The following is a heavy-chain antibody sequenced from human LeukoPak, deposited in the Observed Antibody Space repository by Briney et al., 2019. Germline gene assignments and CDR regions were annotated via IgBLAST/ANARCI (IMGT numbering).Heavy chain of an antibody. Sequence: SETLSLTCTVSSASISSNDHYWSWIRQPPGKGLEWIGYIHHSGSTYYNPSLKSRVTISIDTSKNQMSLRLISVTAADTAVYYCARDPIHRDDYNADWGQGALVSVSS. CDR2: IHHSGST. V-gene: IGHV4-30-4*02. CDR3: ARDPIHRDDYNAD. CDR1: SASISSNDHY. D-gene: IGHD5-24*01. J-gene: IGHJ4*02.